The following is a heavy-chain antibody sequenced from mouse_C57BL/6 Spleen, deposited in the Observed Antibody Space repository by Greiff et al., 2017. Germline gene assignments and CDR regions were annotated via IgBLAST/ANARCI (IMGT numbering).Heavy chain of an antibody. CDR3: SLSTGYFHY. CDR1: GYTFTSYW. D-gene: IGHD2-1*01. V-gene: IGHV1-50*01. CDR2: IDPSDSYT. J-gene: IGHJ2*01. Sequence: QVQLQQPGAELVKPGASVKLSYKASGYTFTSYWMQWVKQRPGQGLEWIGEIDPSDSYTNYNQKFKGKATLTVDTSSSTAYMQLSSLTSEDSAVYYCSLSTGYFHYCAQGTTLTVSS.